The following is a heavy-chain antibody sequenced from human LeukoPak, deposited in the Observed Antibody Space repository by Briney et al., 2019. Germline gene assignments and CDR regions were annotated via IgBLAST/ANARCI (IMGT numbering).Heavy chain of an antibody. CDR1: GFTASSKY. D-gene: IGHD4-17*01. V-gene: IGHV3-66*04. J-gene: IGHJ4*02. CDR2: IRGDATT. CDR3: ARRRGGYGEGEFDY. Sequence: PGGSLRLSCTASGFTASSKYMSWVRQAPGKGLEWVSFIRGDATTAYADSVQGRFTISRDDSKNTLYLQMDSLRAEDTAVYHCARRRGGYGEGEFDYWGQGTLVTVSS.